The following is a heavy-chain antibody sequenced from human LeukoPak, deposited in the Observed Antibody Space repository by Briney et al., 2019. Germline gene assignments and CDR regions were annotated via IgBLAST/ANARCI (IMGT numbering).Heavy chain of an antibody. CDR1: GFTFSGYA. V-gene: IGHV3-23*01. Sequence: PGGSLRLSCAASGFTFSGYAMSWVRQAPGKGLEWVSAISSSGGTTYYADSVKGRFTISRDNSKNTLYLQMNSLRAEDTAVYYCAKDSPFSYYYMDVWGKGTTVTVSS. J-gene: IGHJ6*03. CDR3: AKDSPFSYYYMDV. CDR2: ISSSGGTT.